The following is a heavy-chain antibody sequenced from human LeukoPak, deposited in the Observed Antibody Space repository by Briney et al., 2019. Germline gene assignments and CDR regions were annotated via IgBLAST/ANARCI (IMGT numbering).Heavy chain of an antibody. J-gene: IGHJ4*02. CDR1: GYSFATYW. D-gene: IGHD3-16*01. V-gene: IGHV5-10-1*01. CDR2: IDPGDSHT. CDR3: GTIYSYGVAH. Sequence: GESLKISCKGSGYSFATYWISWVRQMPGKGLEWMGRIDPGDSHTTYSPSFQGHVTISADKSSTTAYLQWSSLNASDTAMYYWGTIYSYGVAHLGQGTLVTVSS.